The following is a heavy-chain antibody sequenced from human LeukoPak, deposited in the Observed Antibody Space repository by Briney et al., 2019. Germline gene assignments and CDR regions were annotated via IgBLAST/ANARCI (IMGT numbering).Heavy chain of an antibody. CDR2: VHLNGRT. Sequence: SDTLSLICDVSGHSLSPTNWWTWVRQPPGGGLEWIGEVHLNGRTLYSPSLESRVTLSVAMSENHISLQLTSATAADTAVYYCGREGGFYRALDYSGPGDLVIVSA. CDR3: GREGGFYRALDY. CDR1: GHSLSPTNW. D-gene: IGHD2/OR15-2a*01. V-gene: IGHV4-4*02. J-gene: IGHJ4*02.